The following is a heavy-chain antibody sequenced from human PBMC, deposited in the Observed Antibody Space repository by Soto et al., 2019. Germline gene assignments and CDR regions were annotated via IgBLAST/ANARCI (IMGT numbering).Heavy chain of an antibody. J-gene: IGHJ3*02. V-gene: IGHV2-5*02. D-gene: IGHD5-12*01. CDR1: GFSLSSSGVG. CDR3: AHSERWLHRDAFDI. Sequence: QITLKESGPTLVKPTQTLTLTCTFSGFSLSSSGVGVGWIRQPPGKALEWLALIYWDDDKRYSPSLKSRLTITKDTYKNQEVATMTNMDPVDNATYYCAHSERWLHRDAFDIWGQGTMVNVST. CDR2: IYWDDDK.